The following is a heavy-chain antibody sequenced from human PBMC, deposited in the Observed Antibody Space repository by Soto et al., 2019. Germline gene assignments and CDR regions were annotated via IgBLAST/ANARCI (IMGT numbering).Heavy chain of an antibody. Sequence: QVQLVQSGAEVKKPGSSVKVSCKASGGTFSSYAISWVRQAPGQGLEWMGGIIPIFGTANYAQKFQGRVTITADESTSTASMELSSLRSEDTAVYYCARDLGSSDYYGMDVWGQGTTVTVSS. CDR2: IIPIFGTA. CDR3: ARDLGSSDYYGMDV. V-gene: IGHV1-69*12. CDR1: GGTFSSYA. D-gene: IGHD3-10*01. J-gene: IGHJ6*02.